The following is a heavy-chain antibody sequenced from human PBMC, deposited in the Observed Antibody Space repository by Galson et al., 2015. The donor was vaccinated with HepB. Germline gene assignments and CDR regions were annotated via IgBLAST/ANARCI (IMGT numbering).Heavy chain of an antibody. V-gene: IGHV6-1*01. CDR2: TYYRSKWYN. CDR1: GDSVSSISAA. D-gene: IGHD6-13*01. J-gene: IGHJ3*02. Sequence: CAISGDSVSSISAAWDWIRQSPSRGLEWLGRTYYRSKWYNDYAVSVKGRITIKPDTSENQISLQLSSVTPEDTAVYYCARGLQAAAGLGAFGIWGQGTMVTVSS. CDR3: ARGLQAAAGLGAFGI.